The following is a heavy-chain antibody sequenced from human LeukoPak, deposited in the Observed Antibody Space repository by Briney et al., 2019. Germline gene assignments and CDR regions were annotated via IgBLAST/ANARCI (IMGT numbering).Heavy chain of an antibody. V-gene: IGHV3-49*04. D-gene: IGHD2-2*03. CDR3: TRDPGYCSSTSCHNWFDP. Sequence: PGGSLRLSCTASGFTFGDYAMSWVRQAPGKGLEWVGFIISKAYGGTTEYAASVKGRFTISRDDSKSIAYLQMNSLKTEDTAVYYCTRDPGYCSSTSCHNWFDPWGQGTLVTVSS. J-gene: IGHJ5*02. CDR2: IISKAYGGTT. CDR1: GFTFGDYA.